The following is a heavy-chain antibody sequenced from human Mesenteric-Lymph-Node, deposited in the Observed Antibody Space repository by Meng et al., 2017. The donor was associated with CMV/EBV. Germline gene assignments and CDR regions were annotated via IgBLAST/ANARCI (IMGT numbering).Heavy chain of an antibody. Sequence: TCAVYGGSFSGYYWSWIRQPPGKGLEWIGEINHSGSTNYNPSLKSRVTISVDTSKNQFSLKLSSVTAADTAVYYCASSGGYSYGPDYWGQGTLVTVSS. CDR2: INHSGST. D-gene: IGHD5-18*01. V-gene: IGHV4-34*01. J-gene: IGHJ4*02. CDR1: GGSFSGYY. CDR3: ASSGGYSYGPDY.